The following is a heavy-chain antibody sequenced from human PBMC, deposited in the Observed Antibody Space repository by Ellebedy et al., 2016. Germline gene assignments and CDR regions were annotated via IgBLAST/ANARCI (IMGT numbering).Heavy chain of an antibody. J-gene: IGHJ4*02. CDR2: IWYDGSAT. CDR3: VGSRSSRPGAADY. D-gene: IGHD6-6*01. CDR1: GYTFSAYG. Sequence: GESLKISXITSGYTFSAYGIHWVRLLPGKGLEWVAVIWYDGSATYYADSVKGRFTISRDNSRNTLYMEMNSLRVEDTAVYYCVGSRSSRPGAADYWGQGTLVTVSS. V-gene: IGHV3-33*01.